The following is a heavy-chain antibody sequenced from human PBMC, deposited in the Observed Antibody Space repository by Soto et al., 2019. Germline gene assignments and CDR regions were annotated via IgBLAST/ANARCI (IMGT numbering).Heavy chain of an antibody. D-gene: IGHD2-2*01. CDR1: GYIFTNYY. J-gene: IGHJ6*02. V-gene: IGHV1-46*01. CDR2: INPNGGRT. CDR3: ARARLLVAAYGMDV. Sequence: QVQLVQSGAEVKKPGASVKLSCKTSGYIFTNYYMHWVRQAPGQGLEWMGIINPNGGRTKYAEKFQGRVTMTSDAATSTVNMELSSLRSEDTAVYYCARARLLVAAYGMDVWGQGTTVTVSS.